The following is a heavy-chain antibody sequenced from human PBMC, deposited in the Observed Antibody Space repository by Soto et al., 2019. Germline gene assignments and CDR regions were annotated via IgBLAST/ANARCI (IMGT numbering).Heavy chain of an antibody. D-gene: IGHD2-15*01. J-gene: IGHJ4*02. CDR2: IIPIFGTA. V-gene: IGHV1-69*13. CDR1: GGTFSSYA. CDR3: ARAGTYCSGGSCYSFDY. Sequence: SEKVFCKASGGTFSSYAISWVRQAPGQGLEWMGGIIPIFGTANYAQKFQGRVTITADESTSTAYMELSSLRSEDTAVYYCARAGTYCSGGSCYSFDYWGQGTLVTVSS.